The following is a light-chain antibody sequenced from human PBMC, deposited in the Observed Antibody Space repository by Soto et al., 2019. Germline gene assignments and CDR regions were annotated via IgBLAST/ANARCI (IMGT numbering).Light chain of an antibody. Sequence: NFMLTQPHSVSGSPGETVTISCTRSSGSIASNFVQWYQQRPGSAPRNVIYEDNYRPSGVPDRFSGSIDSSSNSASLTISRLRTEDEADYYCQSYDITYGVFGGGTQLTVL. CDR2: EDN. V-gene: IGLV6-57*04. CDR1: SGSIASNF. CDR3: QSYDITYGV. J-gene: IGLJ7*01.